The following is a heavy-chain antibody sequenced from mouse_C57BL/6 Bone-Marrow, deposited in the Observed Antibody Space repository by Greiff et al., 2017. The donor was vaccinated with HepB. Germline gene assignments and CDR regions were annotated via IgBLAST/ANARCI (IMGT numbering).Heavy chain of an antibody. CDR3: ASRSIYPGYFDV. J-gene: IGHJ1*03. V-gene: IGHV14-3*01. Sequence: EVKLEESVAELVRPGASVKLSCTASGFNIKNTYMHWVKQRPEQGLEWIGRIDPANGNTKYAPKFQGKATITADTSSNTAYLQLSSLTSEDTAIYYCASRSIYPGYFDVWGTGTTVTVSS. CDR2: IDPANGNT. CDR1: GFNIKNTY. D-gene: IGHD2-1*01.